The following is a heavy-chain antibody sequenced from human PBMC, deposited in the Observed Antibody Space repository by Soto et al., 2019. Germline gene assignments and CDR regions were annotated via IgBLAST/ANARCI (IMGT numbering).Heavy chain of an antibody. CDR1: GFTFSSYE. J-gene: IGHJ6*02. CDR3: ARSYGMDV. Sequence: EVQLVESGGGLVQPGGSLRLSCAASGFTFSSYEMHWVRQAPGKGLEYVSVISSNGGSTYYANSVKGRFTISRDNSKNTLYLQMGSLRAEDMAVYYCARSYGMDVWGQGTTVTVSS. V-gene: IGHV3-64*01. CDR2: ISSNGGST.